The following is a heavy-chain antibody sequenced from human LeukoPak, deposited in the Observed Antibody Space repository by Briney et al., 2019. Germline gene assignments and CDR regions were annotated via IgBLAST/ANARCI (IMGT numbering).Heavy chain of an antibody. CDR3: AKHLWRDLLWFGEGYYFGY. J-gene: IGHJ4*02. CDR1: GFTFSSYA. D-gene: IGHD3-10*01. CDR2: ISGSGGST. Sequence: GGSLRLSCAASGFTFSSYAMSWVRQAPGKGLEWVSAISGSGGSTYYADSVKGRFTISRDNSKNTLYLQMNSLRAEDTAVYYCAKHLWRDLLWFGEGYYFGYWGQGTLVTVSS. V-gene: IGHV3-23*01.